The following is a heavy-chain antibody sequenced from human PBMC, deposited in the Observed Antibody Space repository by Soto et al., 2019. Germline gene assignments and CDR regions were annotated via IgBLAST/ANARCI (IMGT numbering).Heavy chain of an antibody. CDR1: GFTFSTYA. Sequence: EVKLVESGGGLVQPGGSLRLSCSASGFTFSTYAMHWVRQAPGKGLESVSAISSDGGSTNYAESVEGRFTISRDNSKNILFLQMSSLRTEDTAVYYCVKDQFSYGPLDYWGQGTLVTVSS. CDR3: VKDQFSYGPLDY. D-gene: IGHD5-18*01. J-gene: IGHJ4*02. V-gene: IGHV3-64D*08. CDR2: ISSDGGST.